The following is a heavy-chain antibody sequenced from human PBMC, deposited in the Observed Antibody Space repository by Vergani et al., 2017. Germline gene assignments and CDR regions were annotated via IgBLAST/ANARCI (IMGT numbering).Heavy chain of an antibody. V-gene: IGHV3-9*01. D-gene: IGHD5-12*01. CDR2: ISWNSGSI. CDR1: GFTFDDYA. CDR3: ARPTGVGVVATVDY. Sequence: EVQLVESGGGLVQPGRSLRLSCAASGFTFDDYAMHWVRQAPGKGLEWVSGISWNSGSIGYADSVKGRFTISRDNAKNSLYLQMNSLRAEDTALYYCARPTGVGVVATVDYWGQGTLVTVSS. J-gene: IGHJ4*02.